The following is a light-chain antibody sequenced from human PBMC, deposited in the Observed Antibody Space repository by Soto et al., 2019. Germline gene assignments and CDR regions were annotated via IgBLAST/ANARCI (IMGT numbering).Light chain of an antibody. CDR1: QSVNSNY. CDR2: GTS. Sequence: EIVLTQFPGTLSLSPGERATLSCRASQSVNSNYLAWYQQKPGQSPRVLMYGTSNRATGIPDRFSGSGSGTDFTLTISRLEPEDFAVYYCQQYDESFRTFGQGTKVEIK. CDR3: QQYDESFRT. J-gene: IGKJ1*01. V-gene: IGKV3-20*01.